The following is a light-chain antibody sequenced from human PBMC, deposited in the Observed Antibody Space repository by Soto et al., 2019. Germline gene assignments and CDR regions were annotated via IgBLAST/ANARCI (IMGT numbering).Light chain of an antibody. V-gene: IGKV1-33*01. CDR2: DAS. J-gene: IGKJ5*01. CDR1: QTISSW. CDR3: QQYENLPT. Sequence: DIQMTQSPSTLSGSVGDRVTITCRASQTISSWLAWYQQKPGKAPKVLIYDASNLEAGVPSRFRGSGSGTDFTFTISRLQPEDIATYYCQQYENLPTFGQGTRLEIK.